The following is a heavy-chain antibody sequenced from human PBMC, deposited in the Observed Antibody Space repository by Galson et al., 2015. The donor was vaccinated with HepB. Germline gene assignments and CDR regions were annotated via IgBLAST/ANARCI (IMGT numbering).Heavy chain of an antibody. V-gene: IGHV1-69*13. D-gene: IGHD2-2*02. CDR2: IIPIFGTA. CDR1: GGTFSNYA. J-gene: IGHJ3*02. CDR3: ARKYCSSTSCYTHPYDAFDI. Sequence: SVKVSCKASGGTFSNYAISWVRQAPGQGLEWMGGIIPIFGTANYAQKFQGRVTITADESTSTAYKELSSLRSEDTAVYYCARKYCSSTSCYTHPYDAFDIWGQGTMVTVSS.